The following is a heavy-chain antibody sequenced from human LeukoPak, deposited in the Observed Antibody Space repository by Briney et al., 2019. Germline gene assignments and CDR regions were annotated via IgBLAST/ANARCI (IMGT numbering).Heavy chain of an antibody. CDR1: GGSISTDY. V-gene: IGHV4-4*07. J-gene: IGHJ5*02. Sequence: SETLSLTCSVSGGSISTDYWNWLRQPAGKGLEGIGRLYTNRRNDYNPSLKSRVTISVDKSKNQFSLNLISVTAADTAVYYCARDSGVATSLDRWGQGILVTVSS. D-gene: IGHD5-12*01. CDR3: ARDSGVATSLDR. CDR2: LYTNRRN.